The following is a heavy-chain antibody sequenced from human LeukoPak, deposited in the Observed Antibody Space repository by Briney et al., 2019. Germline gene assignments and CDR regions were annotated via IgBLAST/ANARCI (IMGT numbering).Heavy chain of an antibody. V-gene: IGHV3-23*01. CDR3: AKDLVGRTTVTSFDY. CDR2: ISGSGGST. Sequence: GGSLRLSCAASGFTFSSYAMSWVRQAPGKGLEWVSAISGSGGSTYYADSVKGRFTISRDNSKNTLYLQMNSLRAEDTAVYYCAKDLVGRTTVTSFDYWGQGTLVTVSS. D-gene: IGHD4-4*01. J-gene: IGHJ4*02. CDR1: GFTFSSYA.